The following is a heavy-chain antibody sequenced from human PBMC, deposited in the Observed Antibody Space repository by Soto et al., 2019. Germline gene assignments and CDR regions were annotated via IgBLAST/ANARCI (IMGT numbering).Heavy chain of an antibody. J-gene: IGHJ6*02. D-gene: IGHD6-19*01. Sequence: SQTLSLTCAISGDSVSSNSAAWNWIRQSPSRGLEWLGRTYYRSKWYNDYAVSVKSRITINPDTSKNQFSLQLNSVTPEDTAVYYCARAIGPPCIAVAGYYYYGLDVWGQGTTVTVSS. CDR1: GDSVSSNSAA. CDR2: TYYRSKWYN. V-gene: IGHV6-1*01. CDR3: ARAIGPPCIAVAGYYYYGLDV.